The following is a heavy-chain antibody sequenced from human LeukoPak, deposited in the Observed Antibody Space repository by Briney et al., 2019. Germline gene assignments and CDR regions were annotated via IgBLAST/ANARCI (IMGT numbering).Heavy chain of an antibody. CDR3: AKDFLGTAMIS. CDR1: GFTFSSYG. Sequence: GRALRPSFAAPGFTFSSYGLHWGRQGPGKGLEWVAVMSFDGSNKYYADSVKGRFTISRDNSKNTLYLQMNSLRAEDTAVYYCAKDFLGTAMISWGQGTLVTVSS. D-gene: IGHD5-18*01. V-gene: IGHV3-30*18. CDR2: MSFDGSNK. J-gene: IGHJ4*02.